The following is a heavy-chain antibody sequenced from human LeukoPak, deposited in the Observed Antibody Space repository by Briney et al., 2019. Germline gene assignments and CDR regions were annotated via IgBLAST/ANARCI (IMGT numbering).Heavy chain of an antibody. V-gene: IGHV3-23*01. Sequence: GGSLRLSCAASGFTFSSYAMSWVRQAPGKGLEWVSDISGSGSSTNYADSVKGRFTISRDNSKNTVYLQMNSLRAEDTAVFFCATDTEGGSYYFDNWGQGTLVTVSS. CDR2: ISGSGSST. D-gene: IGHD1-26*01. J-gene: IGHJ4*02. CDR3: ATDTEGGSYYFDN. CDR1: GFTFSSYA.